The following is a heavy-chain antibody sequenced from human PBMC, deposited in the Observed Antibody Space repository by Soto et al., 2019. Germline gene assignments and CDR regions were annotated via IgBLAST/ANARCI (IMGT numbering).Heavy chain of an antibody. CDR3: GREEWSQCYFDY. Sequence: QVQLVESGGGVVQPGTSLRLSCGASGFSFRNHAMHWVSQNPGRGLEWVAVISYDGSNKYYADSVKGRFTISRDNSKNTLSLEMNSLRAEDTAVYYCGREEWSQCYFDYWGQGLLVTVSS. CDR1: GFSFRNHA. CDR2: ISYDGSNK. J-gene: IGHJ4*02. V-gene: IGHV3-30-3*01. D-gene: IGHD3-3*01.